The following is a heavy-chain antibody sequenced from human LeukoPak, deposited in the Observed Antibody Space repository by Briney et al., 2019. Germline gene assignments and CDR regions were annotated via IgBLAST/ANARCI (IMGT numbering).Heavy chain of an antibody. CDR1: GGSFSGYY. CDR3: AMTTKRWLQRKFDY. J-gene: IGHJ4*02. V-gene: IGHV4-34*01. CDR2: INHSGST. D-gene: IGHD5-24*01. Sequence: SQTLSLTCAVYGGSFSGYYWSWIRQPPGKGLEWIGEINHSGSTNYNPSLKSRVTISVDTSKNQFSLKLSSVTAADTAVYYCAMTTKRWLQRKFDYWGQGTLVTVSS.